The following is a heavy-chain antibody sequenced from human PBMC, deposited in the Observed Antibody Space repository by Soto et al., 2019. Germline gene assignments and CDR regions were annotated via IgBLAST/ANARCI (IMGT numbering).Heavy chain of an antibody. CDR2: IYYTGST. J-gene: IGHJ4*02. CDR1: GGSISTGDYF. Sequence: PSETLSLTCTVSGGSISTGDYFWSWIRQPPGKGLEWIGYIYYTGSTFYNLSLRSRVTISGDTSKNEFSLKLSSVTAADTAVYSCARGRGSSWYFDYWGQGTLVTVSS. V-gene: IGHV4-30-4*01. D-gene: IGHD6-13*01. CDR3: ARGRGSSWYFDY.